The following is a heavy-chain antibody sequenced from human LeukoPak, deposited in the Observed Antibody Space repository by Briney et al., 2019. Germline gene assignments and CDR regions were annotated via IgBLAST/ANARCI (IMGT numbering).Heavy chain of an antibody. CDR2: IIPIFGTA. V-gene: IGHV1-69*13. D-gene: IGHD5-24*01. CDR3: ARDLEMATILYY. Sequence: SVKVSRKASGGTFSSYAISWVRQAPGQGLEWMGGIIPIFGTANYAQKFQGRVTITADESTSTAYMELSSLRSEDTAVYYCARDLEMATILYYWGQGTLVTVSS. J-gene: IGHJ4*02. CDR1: GGTFSSYA.